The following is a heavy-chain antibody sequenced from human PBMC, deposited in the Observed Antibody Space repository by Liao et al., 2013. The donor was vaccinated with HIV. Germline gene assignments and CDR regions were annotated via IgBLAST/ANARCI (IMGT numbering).Heavy chain of an antibody. CDR3: AREEGWNYGMGYYFDY. Sequence: QVQLQESGPGLVKPSETLSLTCTVSGGSISSYYWSWIRQPAGKRPEWIGLVHTSGNTIYNPSLKSRVSMSVDTSKNQFSLKLSSVTAADTAVYYCAREEGWNYGMGYYFDYWGQGTLVTVSS. CDR1: GGSISSYY. D-gene: IGHD1-7*01. V-gene: IGHV4-4*07. CDR2: VHTSGNT. J-gene: IGHJ4*02.